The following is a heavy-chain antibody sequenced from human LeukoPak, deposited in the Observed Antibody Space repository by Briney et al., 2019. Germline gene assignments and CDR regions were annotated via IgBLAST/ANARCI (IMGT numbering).Heavy chain of an antibody. D-gene: IGHD3-16*01. J-gene: IGHJ3*02. CDR3: ARVVYDYVWGTKGAFDI. CDR1: GASVSSDNYY. V-gene: IGHV4-30-4*08. CDR2: IYYSGST. Sequence: SETLSLTCTVSGASVSSDNYYWSWIRQPPGKGLEWIGYIYYSGSTYYNPSLKSRVTISVDTSKNQFSLKLSSVTAADTAVYYCARVVYDYVWGTKGAFDIWGQGTMVTVSS.